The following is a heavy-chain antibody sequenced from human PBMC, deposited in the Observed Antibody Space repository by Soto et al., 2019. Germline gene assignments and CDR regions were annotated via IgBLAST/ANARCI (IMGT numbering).Heavy chain of an antibody. CDR3: ARGRVEMVSFDY. CDR2: IIPILGIA. D-gene: IGHD1-26*01. V-gene: IGHV1-69*02. J-gene: IGHJ4*02. Sequence: QVQLVQSGAEVKKPGSSVKVSCKASGGTFSSYTISWVRQAPGQGLEWMGRIIPILGIANYAQKFQGRVTINADKSTSTAYMELSSLRSEDTAVYYCARGRVEMVSFDYWGQGTLVTVSS. CDR1: GGTFSSYT.